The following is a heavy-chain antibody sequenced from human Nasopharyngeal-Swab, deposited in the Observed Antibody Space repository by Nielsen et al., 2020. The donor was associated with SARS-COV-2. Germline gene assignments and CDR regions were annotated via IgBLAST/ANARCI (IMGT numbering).Heavy chain of an antibody. CDR1: GFTFSNYE. CDR2: ISSGETTI. V-gene: IGHV3-48*03. Sequence: GESLKISCVASGFTFSNYEMNWVRQAPGKGLEWVSFISSGETTIQYADSVKDRFTISRDDAKNSLFLQMNSLRAEDAAVYYYVRASRGWSWGQGTLVTVSS. J-gene: IGHJ5*02. CDR3: VRASRGWS. D-gene: IGHD6-19*01.